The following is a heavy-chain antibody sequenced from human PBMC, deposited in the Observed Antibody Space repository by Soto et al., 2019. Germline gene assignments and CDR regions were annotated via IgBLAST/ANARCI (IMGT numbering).Heavy chain of an antibody. D-gene: IGHD2-15*01. Sequence: PGGSLRLSCAASGFSFSSYAMSWVRQAPGKGLEWVSAISGSGGGTYYADSVKGRFTISRDNSKNTLYLQMSSLRAEDTAVYYCAKDGARLQLYWFDPWGQGTLVTVSS. CDR1: GFSFSSYA. CDR2: ISGSGGGT. CDR3: AKDGARLQLYWFDP. V-gene: IGHV3-23*01. J-gene: IGHJ5*02.